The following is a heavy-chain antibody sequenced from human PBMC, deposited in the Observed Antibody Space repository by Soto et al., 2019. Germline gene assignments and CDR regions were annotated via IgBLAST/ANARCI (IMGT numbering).Heavy chain of an antibody. CDR1: GYTFTSYG. CDR3: ARDPPYYDFWSGYYWAHAIDI. CDR2: ISAYNGNT. D-gene: IGHD3-3*01. V-gene: IGHV1-18*03. Sequence: ASVKVSCKASGYTFTSYGISWVRQAPGQGLEWMGWISAYNGNTNYAQKLQGRVTMTTDTSTSTAYMELRSLRSDDMAVYYCARDPPYYDFWSGYYWAHAIDIWGQGTMVTVSS. J-gene: IGHJ3*02.